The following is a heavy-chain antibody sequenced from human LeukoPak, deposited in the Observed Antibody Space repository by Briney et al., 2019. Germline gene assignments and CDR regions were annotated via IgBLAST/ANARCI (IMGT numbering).Heavy chain of an antibody. J-gene: IGHJ6*02. Sequence: GGSLRLSCAASGFTFSSYSMNWVRQAPGKGLEWVSSISSSSSYIYYADSVKGQFTISRDNAKNSLYLQMNSLRAEDTAVYYCAREGVVVTVFYYYYGMDVWGQGTTVTVSS. CDR1: GFTFSSYS. CDR3: AREGVVVTVFYYYYGMDV. D-gene: IGHD2-21*02. CDR2: ISSSSSYI. V-gene: IGHV3-21*01.